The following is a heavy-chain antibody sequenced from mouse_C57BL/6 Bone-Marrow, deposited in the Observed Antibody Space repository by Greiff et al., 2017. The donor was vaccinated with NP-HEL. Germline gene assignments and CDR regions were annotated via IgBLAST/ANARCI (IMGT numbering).Heavy chain of an antibody. D-gene: IGHD1-1*02. CDR3: ARELYGDY. J-gene: IGHJ2*01. Sequence: EVKLVESEGGLVQPGSSMKLSCTASGFTFSDYYMAWVRQVPEKGLEWVANINYDGSSTYYLDSLKSRFIISRDNAKNILYLQMSSLKSEDTATYYCARELYGDYWGQGTTLTVSS. V-gene: IGHV5-16*01. CDR1: GFTFSDYY. CDR2: INYDGSST.